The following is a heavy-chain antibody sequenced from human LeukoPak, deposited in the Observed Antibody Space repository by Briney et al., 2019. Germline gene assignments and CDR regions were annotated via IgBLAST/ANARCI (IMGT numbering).Heavy chain of an antibody. CDR1: GFTFSSYG. J-gene: IGHJ4*02. V-gene: IGHV3-30*18. CDR3: AKEDYYDSSGYYLPFILWD. CDR2: ISYDGSNK. D-gene: IGHD3-22*01. Sequence: GSLRLSCAASGFTFSSYGMHWVRQAPGKGLEWVAVISYDGSNKYYADSVKGRFTISRDNSKNTLYLQMNSLRAEDTAVYYCAKEDYYDSSGYYLPFILWDWGQGTLVTVSS.